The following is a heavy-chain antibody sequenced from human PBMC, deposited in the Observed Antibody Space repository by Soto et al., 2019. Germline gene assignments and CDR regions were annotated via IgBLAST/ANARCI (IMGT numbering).Heavy chain of an antibody. CDR2: IKNKTYGETT. Sequence: GGSLRLSCAASGFTFSSCAMGWVRQAPGKGLEWVGRIKNKTYGETTDYAAPVKGRFTISRDDSINTLYLQMDSLKTEDTAVYYCTAKKDVSRGWFDPWGQGTLVTVSS. J-gene: IGHJ5*02. D-gene: IGHD2-15*01. V-gene: IGHV3-15*01. CDR3: TAKKDVSRGWFDP. CDR1: GFTFSSCA.